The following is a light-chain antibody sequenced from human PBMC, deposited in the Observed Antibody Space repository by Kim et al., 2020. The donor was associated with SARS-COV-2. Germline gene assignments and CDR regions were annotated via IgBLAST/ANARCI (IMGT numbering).Light chain of an antibody. CDR1: SLRSYD. CDR2: GKN. CDR3: NSRDSSGNHYV. V-gene: IGLV3-19*01. J-gene: IGLJ1*01. Sequence: SSELTQDPAVSVALGQTVRITCQGDSLRSYDASWYQQKPGQAPVLVIYGKNNRPSGIPDRFSGSSSGNTASLTITGAQAEDEADYYCNSRDSSGNHYVFGTGIKLTVL.